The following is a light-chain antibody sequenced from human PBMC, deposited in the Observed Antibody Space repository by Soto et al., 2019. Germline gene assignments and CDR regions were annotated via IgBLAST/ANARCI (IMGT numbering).Light chain of an antibody. CDR1: QSVSSNY. CDR3: QQYGSSFT. V-gene: IGKV3-20*01. J-gene: IGKJ3*01. CDR2: GAS. Sequence: EIVLTQSPGTLSLSPGERATLSCRASQSVSSNYLAWYQQKPGQAPRLLIYGASNRVTGIPDKFSGSGSGTDFTLTINRLEPEDFAVYYCQQYGSSFTFGPGTKVDIK.